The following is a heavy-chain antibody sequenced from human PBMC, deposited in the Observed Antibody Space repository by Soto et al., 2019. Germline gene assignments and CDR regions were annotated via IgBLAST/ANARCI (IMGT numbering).Heavy chain of an antibody. V-gene: IGHV4-31*03. CDR1: GGSISSGGYY. CDR2: IYYSGST. J-gene: IGHJ6*02. D-gene: IGHD2-2*01. Sequence: QVQLQESGPGLVKPSQTLSLTCTVSGGSISSGGYYWSWIRQHPGKGMEWIGYIYYSGSTYYNPSPKSRVTISVDTSKNQFSLKLSSVTAADTAVYYCARVKVPAAKYGMDVWGQGTTVTVSS. CDR3: ARVKVPAAKYGMDV.